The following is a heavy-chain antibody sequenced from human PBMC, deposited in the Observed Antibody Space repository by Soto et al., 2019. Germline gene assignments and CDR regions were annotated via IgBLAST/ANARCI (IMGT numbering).Heavy chain of an antibody. CDR1: GFTFSSYS. Sequence: EVQLVESGGGLVKPGGSLRLSCAASGFTFSSYSMNWVRQAPGKGLEWVSSISSSSSYIYYADSVKGRFTISRDNAKNSLYLQMNRLRAEGTAVYYCARDNGHIVVVGYYFDYWGQGTLVTVSS. J-gene: IGHJ4*02. V-gene: IGHV3-21*01. D-gene: IGHD2-2*01. CDR2: ISSSSSYI. CDR3: ARDNGHIVVVGYYFDY.